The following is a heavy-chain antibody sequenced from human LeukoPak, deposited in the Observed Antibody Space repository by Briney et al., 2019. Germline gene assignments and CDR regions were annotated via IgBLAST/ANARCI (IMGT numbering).Heavy chain of an antibody. J-gene: IGHJ4*02. CDR2: ISAYNGNT. V-gene: IGHV1-18*01. CDR3: AESLTSNQYYDFLTRYSLDY. D-gene: IGHD3-9*01. CDR1: GYTFTSYG. Sequence: ASVKVSCKASGYTFTSYGISWVRQAPGQGLEWMGWISAYNGNTNYAQKFQARVTMTRDTSTSTVYMELSDLRSEDTAVYYCAESLTSNQYYDFLTRYSLDYWGQGTLVTVSS.